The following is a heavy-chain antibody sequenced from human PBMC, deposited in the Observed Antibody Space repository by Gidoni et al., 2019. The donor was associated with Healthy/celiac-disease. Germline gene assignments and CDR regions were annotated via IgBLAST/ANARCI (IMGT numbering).Heavy chain of an antibody. CDR3: ARVNWNLDY. V-gene: IGHV4-34*01. J-gene: IGHJ4*01. CDR2: INHSGST. D-gene: IGHD1-20*01. Sequence: QVQLQQWGAGLLKPSETLSLTCAVYGGSFSGYSWRWIRPPPGKGLEWIGEINHSGSTNYNPSLKSRVTISVNTSKNQVSLKLSSVTAADAAVYYCARVNWNLDYWGQGTLVTVSS. CDR1: GGSFSGYS.